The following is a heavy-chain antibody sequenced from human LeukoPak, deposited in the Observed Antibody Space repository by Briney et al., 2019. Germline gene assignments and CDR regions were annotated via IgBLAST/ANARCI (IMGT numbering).Heavy chain of an antibody. CDR1: GFSFSSHG. CDR3: AKDQDDFWSGYPLSAFDI. CDR2: IRYDGRNK. D-gene: IGHD3-3*01. Sequence: GGSLRLSCTASGFSFSSHGMHWVRQAPGKGLEWVAFIRYDGRNKYYADSVKGRFTTSRDNSKNTLYLQMNSLRAEDTAVYYCAKDQDDFWSGYPLSAFDIWGQGTMVTVSS. V-gene: IGHV3-30*02. J-gene: IGHJ3*02.